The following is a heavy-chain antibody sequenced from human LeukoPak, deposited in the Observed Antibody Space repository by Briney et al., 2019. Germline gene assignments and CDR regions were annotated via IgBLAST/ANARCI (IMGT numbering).Heavy chain of an antibody. D-gene: IGHD2-15*01. CDR2: INSDGRST. V-gene: IGHV3-74*01. CDR1: GFTFSSYW. J-gene: IGHJ4*02. Sequence: GGSLRLSCAATGFTFSSYWMHWVRQAPGKGLVWVSRINSDGRSTSSADSVKGRFTISRDNAKNTLYLQMNSLRTEDTAVYYCARDQLYCSGGICYFDYWGQGTLVTVSS. CDR3: ARDQLYCSGGICYFDY.